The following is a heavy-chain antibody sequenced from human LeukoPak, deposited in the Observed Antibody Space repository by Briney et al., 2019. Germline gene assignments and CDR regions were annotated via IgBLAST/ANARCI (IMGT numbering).Heavy chain of an antibody. D-gene: IGHD5-24*01. Sequence: SETLSLTCTVSGGSISSYYWSWIRQPPGKGLEWIGYIYYSGSTNYNPSLKSRVTISVDTSKNQFSLKLSSVTAADTAVYYCARFGGGGYNSAEHYFDYWGQGTLVTVSS. CDR2: IYYSGST. CDR3: ARFGGGGYNSAEHYFDY. V-gene: IGHV4-59*01. CDR1: GGSISSYY. J-gene: IGHJ4*02.